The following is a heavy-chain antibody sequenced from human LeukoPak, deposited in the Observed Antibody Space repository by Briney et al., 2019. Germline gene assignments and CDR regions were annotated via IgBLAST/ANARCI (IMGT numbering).Heavy chain of an antibody. CDR3: AREYDYVWGSYRSYYFDY. CDR1: GFTFSSYS. D-gene: IGHD3-16*02. J-gene: IGHJ4*02. V-gene: IGHV3-21*01. Sequence: GGSLRLSCAASGFTFSSYSMNWVRQAPGKGLEWVSSISSSSSYIYYAESVKGRFTISRDNAKNSLYLQMNSLRAEDTAVYYCAREYDYVWGSYRSYYFDYWGQGTLVTVSS. CDR2: ISSSSSYI.